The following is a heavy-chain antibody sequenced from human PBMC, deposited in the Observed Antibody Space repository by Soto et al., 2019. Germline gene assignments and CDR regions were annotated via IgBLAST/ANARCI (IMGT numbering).Heavy chain of an antibody. CDR2: IYFSGST. CDR3: ARDGMTTGDT. Sequence: SETLSLTCTVSVDSVSSGDYYWTWIRQPPGTGLEWFGHIYFSGSTNDIPSLESRVTISLDTYKNQFSLKLTSVPAADTAVYYCARDGMTTGDTWGPGPALTVSS. D-gene: IGHD2-21*02. V-gene: IGHV4-61*08. CDR1: VDSVSSGDYY. J-gene: IGHJ4*02.